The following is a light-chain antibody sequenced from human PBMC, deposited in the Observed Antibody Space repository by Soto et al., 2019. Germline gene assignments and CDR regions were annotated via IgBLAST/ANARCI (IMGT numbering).Light chain of an antibody. V-gene: IGLV2-14*01. Sequence: QSALTQPASVSGSPGQSITISCTGTSSDIGYYNYVSWYQQHPGKAPKLMIYEVSNRPSGVSNRFSGSKSGNTASLTISGLQAGDEADYYCCSYTTSSTLVFGGGTKVTVL. CDR2: EVS. CDR3: CSYTTSSTLV. J-gene: IGLJ2*01. CDR1: SSDIGYYNY.